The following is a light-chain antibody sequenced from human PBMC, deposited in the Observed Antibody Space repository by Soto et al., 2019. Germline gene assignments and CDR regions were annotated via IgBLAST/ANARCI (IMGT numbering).Light chain of an antibody. V-gene: IGKV1-39*01. CDR1: HNIKSY. CDR2: AAS. CDR3: QRYNNWPLT. J-gene: IGKJ4*01. Sequence: DIQMTQSPSSLSASVGDRVTITCRASHNIKSYLNWYQQNPGKAPKLLIYAASSLQSGVPSRFSGSGSGTAFTLTINSLQSEDFAVYYCQRYNNWPLTFGGGTKV.